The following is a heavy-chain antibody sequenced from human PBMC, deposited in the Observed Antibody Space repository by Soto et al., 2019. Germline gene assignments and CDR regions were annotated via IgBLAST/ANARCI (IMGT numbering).Heavy chain of an antibody. CDR1: GGSFSGYY. CDR3: ARGIRGWFGDLSNFDY. Sequence: SETLSLTCAVYGGSFSGYYWSWIRQPPGKGLEWIGEINHSGSTNYNPSLKSRVTISVDTSKNQFSLKLSSVTAADTAVYYCARGIRGWFGDLSNFDYWGQGTLVPVYS. CDR2: INHSGST. J-gene: IGHJ4*02. V-gene: IGHV4-34*01. D-gene: IGHD3-10*01.